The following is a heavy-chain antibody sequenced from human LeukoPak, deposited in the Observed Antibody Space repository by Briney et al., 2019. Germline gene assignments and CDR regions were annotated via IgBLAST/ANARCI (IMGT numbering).Heavy chain of an antibody. J-gene: IGHJ4*02. V-gene: IGHV4-39*01. CDR2: IYYSGST. D-gene: IGHD3-9*01. CDR3: ASRNDILTGYVFDF. CDR1: GGSVSSSIYY. Sequence: SETLSLTCTVSGGSVSSSIYYWGWIRQPPGKGLEWIGSIYYSGSTSYNPSLKSRVTISVDTSKNQFSLKLTSVTAADTAVYYCASRNDILTGYVFDFWGQGTLVPVSS.